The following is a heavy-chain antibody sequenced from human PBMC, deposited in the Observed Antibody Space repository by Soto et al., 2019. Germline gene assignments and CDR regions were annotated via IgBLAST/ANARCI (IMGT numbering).Heavy chain of an antibody. CDR1: GFTFSNYA. D-gene: IGHD2-15*01. J-gene: IGHJ4*01. CDR2: ITSDGDST. V-gene: IGHV3-64D*06. Sequence: GGSLRLSCSVSGFTFSNYAMYWVRQAPGKGLEYVSGITSDGDSTWHADSVKDRFTISRDNSKNTLFLQMSSLRVEDTAIYFCVKGNQLLRYYFEFWGPGTLVTVSS. CDR3: VKGNQLLRYYFEF.